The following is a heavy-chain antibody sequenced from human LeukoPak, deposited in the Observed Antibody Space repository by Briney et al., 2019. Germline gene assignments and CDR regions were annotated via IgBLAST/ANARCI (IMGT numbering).Heavy chain of an antibody. Sequence: SETLSLTCTVSGDSISRYYWSWIRQPPGKGLEWIGYIYYSGSTYYNPSLKSRVTISVDTSKNQFSLKLSSVTAADTAVYYCARVLAYCGGDCYASHDYWGQGTLVTVSS. J-gene: IGHJ4*02. D-gene: IGHD2-21*02. CDR3: ARVLAYCGGDCYASHDY. CDR1: GDSISRYY. CDR2: IYYSGST. V-gene: IGHV4-30-4*01.